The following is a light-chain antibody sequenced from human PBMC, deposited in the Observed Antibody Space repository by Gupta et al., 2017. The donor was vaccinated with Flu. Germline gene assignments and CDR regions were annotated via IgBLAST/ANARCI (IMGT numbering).Light chain of an antibody. V-gene: IGKV3-20*01. CDR2: DAS. CDR1: QSVNYNY. Sequence: IVLPQSPGTLSLSPAERVTLSCRASQSVNYNYLAWYRQRPGQAPRLLIYDASSRATGVPDRFSGSGSGTDFTLTISGLEPEDFAVYYCQQYALSPRTFGQETKVEL. J-gene: IGKJ1*01. CDR3: QQYALSPRT.